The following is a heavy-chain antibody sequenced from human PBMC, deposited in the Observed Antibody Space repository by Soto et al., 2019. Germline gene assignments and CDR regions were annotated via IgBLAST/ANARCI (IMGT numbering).Heavy chain of an antibody. CDR1: GGSISSYY. D-gene: IGHD3-3*01. CDR2: IYTSGST. CDR3: ARAGTYYDFWSGYSRFDP. J-gene: IGHJ5*02. V-gene: IGHV4-4*07. Sequence: SETLSLTCTVSGGSISSYYWSWIRQPAGKGLEWIGRIYTSGSTNYNPSLKSRVTMSVDTSKNQFSLKLSSVTAADTAVYYCARAGTYYDFWSGYSRFDPWGQGTLLTVS.